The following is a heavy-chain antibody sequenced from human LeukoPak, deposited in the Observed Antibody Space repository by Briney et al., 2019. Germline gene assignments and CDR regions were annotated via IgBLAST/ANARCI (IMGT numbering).Heavy chain of an antibody. CDR2: IWHDGSNK. V-gene: IGHV3-33*06. CDR1: GFTFSDYG. J-gene: IGHJ6*03. CDR3: AKDGDAYTEFYYYYMDV. Sequence: GRSLRLSCAASGFTFSDYGLHWVRQAPGKWLEWVALIWHDGSNKYYAASVMGRFTISRDNSKNTLSLQMNSLRAEDTAMYYCAKDGDAYTEFYYYYMDVWGKGTTVTVSS. D-gene: IGHD5-24*01.